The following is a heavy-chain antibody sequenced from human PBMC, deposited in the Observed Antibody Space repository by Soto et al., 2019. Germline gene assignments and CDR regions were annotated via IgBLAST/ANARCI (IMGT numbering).Heavy chain of an antibody. CDR3: AREREVVGYFDH. Sequence: QVQLVQSGAEVKKAGSSVKVSCKASGGTFSSYSIGWVRQAPGQGLEWMGGIIPMFGTANYAQKFQGRVTITADEATSTVYMELSSLRSEDAAVYYCAREREVVGYFDHWGRGTVVTVSS. CDR2: IIPMFGTA. J-gene: IGHJ2*01. V-gene: IGHV1-69*01. D-gene: IGHD1-26*01. CDR1: GGTFSSYS.